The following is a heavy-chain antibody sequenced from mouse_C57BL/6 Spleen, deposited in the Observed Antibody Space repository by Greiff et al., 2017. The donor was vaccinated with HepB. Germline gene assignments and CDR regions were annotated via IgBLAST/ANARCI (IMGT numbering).Heavy chain of an antibody. D-gene: IGHD2-10*02. CDR2: IDPSDSYT. V-gene: IGHV1-50*01. J-gene: IGHJ2*01. CDR1: GYTFTSYW. CDR3: ARSGYGNFYFDY. Sequence: QVQLQQPGAELVKPGASVKLSCKASGYTFTSYWMQWVKQRPGQGLEWIGEIDPSDSYTNYNQKVKGKATLTVDKSSSTAHMQLKSLTSEDSAVYYCARSGYGNFYFDYWGQGTTLTVSS.